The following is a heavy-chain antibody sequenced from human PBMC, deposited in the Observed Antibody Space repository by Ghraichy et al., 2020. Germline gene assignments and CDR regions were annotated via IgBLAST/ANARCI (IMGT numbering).Heavy chain of an antibody. Sequence: GGSLRLSCAASGFTFSSYAMSWVRQAPGKGLEWVSAISGSGGSTYYADSVKGRFTISRDNSKNTLYLQMNSLRAEDTAVYYCAKESPYSYGKNWPFDYWGQGTLVTVSS. CDR3: AKESPYSYGKNWPFDY. CDR1: GFTFSSYA. V-gene: IGHV3-23*01. J-gene: IGHJ4*02. D-gene: IGHD5-18*01. CDR2: ISGSGGST.